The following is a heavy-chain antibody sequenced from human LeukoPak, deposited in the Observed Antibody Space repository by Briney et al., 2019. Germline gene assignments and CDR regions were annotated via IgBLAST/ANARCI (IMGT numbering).Heavy chain of an antibody. CDR2: IRKTSSGGTT. CDR3: AREKGTFTVIWGDVDY. D-gene: IGHD3-10*01. J-gene: IGHJ4*02. CDR1: GFTFADYS. Sequence: GGSLRLSCAASGFTFADYSMSWFRQAPGKGLEWVSFIRKTSSGGTTEYAASVKGRFIMSRDDSESITYLQMNSLKSDDTAVYFCAREKGTFTVIWGDVDYWGQGTLVTVSS. V-gene: IGHV3-49*03.